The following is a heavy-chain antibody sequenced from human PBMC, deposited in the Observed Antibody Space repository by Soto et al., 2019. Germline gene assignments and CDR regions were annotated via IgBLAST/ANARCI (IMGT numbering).Heavy chain of an antibody. D-gene: IGHD6-19*01. Sequence: SETLSLTCTVSGGSISSYYWGWIRQPPGKGLEWIGYIYYSGSTNYNPSLKSRVTISVDTSKNQFSLKLSSVTAADTAVYYCARGDSSGWYGTFYGMDVWGQGTTVTVSS. CDR1: GGSISSYY. CDR3: ARGDSSGWYGTFYGMDV. V-gene: IGHV4-59*01. CDR2: IYYSGST. J-gene: IGHJ6*02.